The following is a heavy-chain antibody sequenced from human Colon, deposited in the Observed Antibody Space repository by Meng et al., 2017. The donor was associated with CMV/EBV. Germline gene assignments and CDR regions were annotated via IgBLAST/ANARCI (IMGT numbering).Heavy chain of an antibody. J-gene: IGHJ4*02. CDR3: VMLPPGF. V-gene: IGHV3-74*03. CDR1: GSTPSTFW. CDR2: VHSSGSME. Sequence: GQRVGSGGYLVQSGGSLRLSCAVSGSTPSTFWLDWVRQVPGKGPVWVSRVHSSGSMETYEDSVKGRFTASRDNTKNTFYLQMNSLRDEDTAVYYCVMLPPGFWGQGTLVTVSS. D-gene: IGHD3-10*01.